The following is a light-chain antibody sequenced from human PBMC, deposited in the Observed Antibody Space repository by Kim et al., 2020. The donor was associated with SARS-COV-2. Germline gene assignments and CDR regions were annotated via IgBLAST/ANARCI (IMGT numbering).Light chain of an antibody. J-gene: IGLJ1*01. V-gene: IGLV3-10*01. CDR1: LLSKKY. CDR3: SSRHTSDNHYV. Sequence: SYELTQPPSVSVSPGQTARITCSGDLLSKKYAYWYRQKSGQAPVLVIFDDSTRPSGIPERLSGSSSGTVATLTVSGAQVGDEAVYFCSSRHTSDNHYVFG. CDR2: DDS.